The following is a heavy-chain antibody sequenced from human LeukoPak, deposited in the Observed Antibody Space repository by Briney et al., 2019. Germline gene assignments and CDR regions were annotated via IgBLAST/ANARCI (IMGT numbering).Heavy chain of an antibody. CDR1: GGSLSSYY. D-gene: IGHD1/OR15-1a*01. Sequence: KSSETLSLTCTVSGGSLSSYYWSWIRQPPGKGLEWIGYIYYSGNTYYNPSLKSRVTISVDTSENQFSLKLNSVTAADTAVYYCARNKPLDPFACWGQGTMVTVSS. J-gene: IGHJ3*01. CDR2: IYYSGNT. V-gene: IGHV4-59*01. CDR3: ARNKPLDPFAC.